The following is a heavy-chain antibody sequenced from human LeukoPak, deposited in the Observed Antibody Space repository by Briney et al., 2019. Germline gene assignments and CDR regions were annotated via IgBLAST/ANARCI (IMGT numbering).Heavy chain of an antibody. CDR3: ARDPLEWLSLDP. V-gene: IGHV1-2*02. J-gene: IGHJ5*02. D-gene: IGHD3-3*01. Sequence: ASVKLSCKASGYTFTVYYMHWVRQAPGQGLEWMGWINPNSGGTNYAQKFQGRVTMTRDTSISTAYMELSRLRSDDTAVYYCARDPLEWLSLDPWGQGTLVTVSS. CDR1: GYTFTVYY. CDR2: INPNSGGT.